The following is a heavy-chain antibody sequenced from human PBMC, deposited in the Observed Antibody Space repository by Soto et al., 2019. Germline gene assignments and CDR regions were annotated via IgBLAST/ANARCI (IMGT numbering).Heavy chain of an antibody. CDR1: GGTFSSYT. CDR3: ARREPHGDYSY. V-gene: IGHV1-69*02. J-gene: IGHJ4*02. D-gene: IGHD4-17*01. Sequence: SVKVSCKASGGTFSSYTISWVRQAPGQGLEWMGRIIPILGIANYAQKFQGRVTITADKSTSTAYMELSSLRSEDTAVYYCARREPHGDYSYWGQGTLVTVSS. CDR2: IIPILGIA.